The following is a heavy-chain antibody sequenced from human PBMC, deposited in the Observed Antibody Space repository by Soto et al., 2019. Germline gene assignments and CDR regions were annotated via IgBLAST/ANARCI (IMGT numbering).Heavy chain of an antibody. CDR2: ISGNGSST. Sequence: GGSLRLSCAASGFTFSSYWMHWVRQAPGKGLEWVSRISGNGSSTNYADSVKGRFTISRDNSKNALYLQMNSLRAEDTAVYYCAPTFSGSYIGSWFDPWGQGTLVTVSS. CDR1: GFTFSSYW. D-gene: IGHD3-10*01. J-gene: IGHJ5*02. CDR3: APTFSGSYIGSWFDP. V-gene: IGHV3-74*01.